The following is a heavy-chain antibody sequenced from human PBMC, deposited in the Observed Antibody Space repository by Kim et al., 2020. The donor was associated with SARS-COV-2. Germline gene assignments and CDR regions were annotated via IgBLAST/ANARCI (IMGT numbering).Heavy chain of an antibody. CDR2: IDWDDDK. CDR3: ARIPGYSSSWSSGPYYYYGMDV. CDR1: GFSLSTSGMC. V-gene: IGHV2-70*01. Sequence: SGPTLVKPTQTLTLTCTFSGFSLSTSGMCVSWIRQPPGKALEWLALIDWDDDKYYSTSLKTRLTISKDTSKNQVVLTMTNMDPVDTATYYCARIPGYSSSWSSGPYYYYGMDVWGQGTTVTVSS. J-gene: IGHJ6*02. D-gene: IGHD6-13*01.